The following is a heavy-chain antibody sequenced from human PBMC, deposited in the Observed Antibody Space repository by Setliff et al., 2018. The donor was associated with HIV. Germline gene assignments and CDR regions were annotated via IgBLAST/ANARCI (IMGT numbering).Heavy chain of an antibody. CDR2: IFYNGNT. D-gene: IGHD3-3*01. CDR3: ARQRGGRVTIFGVSGGWFDP. V-gene: IGHV4-39*01. CDR1: GGSSSTSDYY. Sequence: PSETLSLTCTVSGGSSSTSDYYWGWIRQPPGKGLEWIGYIFYNGNTYYSPALKSRVTISIDTSRNRFSLRLSSVTAADTAVYYCARQRGGRVTIFGVSGGWFDPWGQGTLVTVS. J-gene: IGHJ5*02.